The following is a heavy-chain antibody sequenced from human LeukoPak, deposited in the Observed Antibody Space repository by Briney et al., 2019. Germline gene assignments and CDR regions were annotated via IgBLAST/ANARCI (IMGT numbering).Heavy chain of an antibody. CDR2: ISGSGVST. Sequence: QPGGSLRLSCAASGFTFSGYAMSWVRQAPGKGLEWVSTISGSGVSTYYADSVKGRFTSSRDNSKNTLYLQMNNLRAEDTAVYYCAKESRYYYGSGSFSSQFGYWGQGNLVTVSS. V-gene: IGHV3-23*01. CDR1: GFTFSGYA. CDR3: AKESRYYYGSGSFSSQFGY. J-gene: IGHJ4*02. D-gene: IGHD3-10*01.